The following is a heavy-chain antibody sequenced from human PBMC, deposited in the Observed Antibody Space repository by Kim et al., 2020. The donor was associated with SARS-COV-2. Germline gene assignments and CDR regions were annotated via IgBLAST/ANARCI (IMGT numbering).Heavy chain of an antibody. CDR1: GFTFGDYA. CDR3: AKVAGESGMDV. Sequence: GGSLRLSGAASGFTFGDYAMHWVRQAPGKGLEWVSGISWNSGSIGYADSVKGRFTISRDNAKNSLYLQMNSLRAEDTALYYCAKVAGESGMDVWGQGTTVTVSS. J-gene: IGHJ6*02. V-gene: IGHV3-9*01. CDR2: ISWNSGSI. D-gene: IGHD2-15*01.